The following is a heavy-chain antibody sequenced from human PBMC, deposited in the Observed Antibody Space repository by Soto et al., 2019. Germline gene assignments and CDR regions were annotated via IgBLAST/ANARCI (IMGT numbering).Heavy chain of an antibody. V-gene: IGHV3-11*01. Sequence: PGGSLRLSCAASGFTFSDYYMSWIRQAPGKGLELVSYISSSGSTIYYADSVKGRFTISRDNAKNSLYLQMNSLRAEDTAVYYCASKGGSGSYYTAYYYYYMDVWGKGTTVTVSS. CDR3: ASKGGSGSYYTAYYYYYMDV. CDR1: GFTFSDYY. J-gene: IGHJ6*03. CDR2: ISSSGSTI. D-gene: IGHD3-10*01.